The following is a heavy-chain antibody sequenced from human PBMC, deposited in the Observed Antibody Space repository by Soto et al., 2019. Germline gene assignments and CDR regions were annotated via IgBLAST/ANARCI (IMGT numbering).Heavy chain of an antibody. CDR3: ASSNYAGLWYFHH. CDR2: IYYSGST. V-gene: IGHV4-31*03. CDR1: GGSISSGGYY. J-gene: IGHJ1*01. D-gene: IGHD2-2*01. Sequence: SETLSLTCTVSGGSISSGGYYWSWIRQHPGKGLEWIGYIYYSGSTYYNPSLKSRVTISVDTSKNQFSLKLSSVTAADTAVYYCASSNYAGLWYFHHWGQGTLVSVSS.